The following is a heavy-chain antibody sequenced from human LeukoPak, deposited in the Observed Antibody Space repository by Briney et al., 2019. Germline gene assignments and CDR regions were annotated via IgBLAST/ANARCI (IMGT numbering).Heavy chain of an antibody. D-gene: IGHD3-10*01. V-gene: IGHV5-51*01. CDR2: IYPGDSDT. Sequence: GESLKISCKGSGYSFTSYWIGWVRQMPGKGLEWMWIIYPGDSDTRYSPSFQGQVTISADKSISTAYLQWSSLKASDTAMYYCARLYYGSGSYYTGIDYWGQGTLVTASS. CDR3: ARLYYGSGSYYTGIDY. J-gene: IGHJ4*02. CDR1: GYSFTSYW.